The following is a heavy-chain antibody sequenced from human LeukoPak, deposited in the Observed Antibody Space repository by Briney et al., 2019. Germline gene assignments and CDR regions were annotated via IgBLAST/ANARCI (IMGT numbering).Heavy chain of an antibody. CDR1: GFTVSSNY. CDR2: IGPDGSET. CDR3: TRPGAAAGPRYYYDF. V-gene: IGHV3-7*01. D-gene: IGHD6-13*01. J-gene: IGHJ2*01. Sequence: GGSLRLSCAASGFTVSSNYMSWVRQAPGKGLEWVANIGPDGSETYYVDAVQGRFTISRDNARNLLYLQMNSLRVGDTALYYCTRPGAAAGPRYYYDFWGHGTLVTVSS.